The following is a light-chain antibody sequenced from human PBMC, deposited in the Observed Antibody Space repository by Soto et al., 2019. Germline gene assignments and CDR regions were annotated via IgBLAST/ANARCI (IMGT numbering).Light chain of an antibody. Sequence: QMTQSPSSLSASVGDRVTITCQASQDISKYLHWYQHKPGKAPNLLIFDASNLETGVPPRFSGSRSGTHFTLTISSLQPEDIGTYYCQHYDNLPLFGGGTKVEIK. J-gene: IGKJ4*01. V-gene: IGKV1-33*01. CDR3: QHYDNLPL. CDR1: QDISKY. CDR2: DAS.